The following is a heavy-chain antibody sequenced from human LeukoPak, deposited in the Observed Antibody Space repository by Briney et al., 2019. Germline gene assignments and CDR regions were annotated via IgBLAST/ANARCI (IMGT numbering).Heavy chain of an antibody. Sequence: PGGSLRLSCAASGFTFSSYWMSWVRQAPGKGLEWVANIKQDGSEKYYVDSVKSRFTISRDNAKNSLYLQMNSLRAEDTAVYYCARDLVVRGVSSYYYYYGMDVWGQGTTVTVSS. D-gene: IGHD3-10*01. CDR3: ARDLVVRGVSSYYYYYGMDV. V-gene: IGHV3-7*01. CDR2: IKQDGSEK. CDR1: GFTFSSYW. J-gene: IGHJ6*02.